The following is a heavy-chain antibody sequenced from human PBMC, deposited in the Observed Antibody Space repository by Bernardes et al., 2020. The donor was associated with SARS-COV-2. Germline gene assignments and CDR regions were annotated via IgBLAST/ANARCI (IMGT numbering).Heavy chain of an antibody. Sequence: GGSLRLSCEASILPFTTSGMHWVRQAPGKGLEWMAAVSFDGSNELYAASVKGRFTISRDNSKKTLFLQMNSLRPDDSAVYYCAKEGQREESAQGGMDVWGQGTTVTVSS. D-gene: IGHD1-1*01. CDR3: AKEGQREESAQGGMDV. V-gene: IGHV3-30*18. J-gene: IGHJ6*02. CDR1: ILPFTTSG. CDR2: VSFDGSNE.